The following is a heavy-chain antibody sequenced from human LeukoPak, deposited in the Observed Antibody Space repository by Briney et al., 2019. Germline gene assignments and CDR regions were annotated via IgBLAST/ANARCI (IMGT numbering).Heavy chain of an antibody. CDR3: ASMSSGWRSYYYYYGMDV. D-gene: IGHD6-19*01. J-gene: IGHJ6*02. V-gene: IGHV4-4*02. Sequence: SGTLSLTCAVSGGSISSSNWWRWVRQPPGKGLEWIGEIYHSGSTNYNPSLKSRVTISVDKSKNQFSLKLSSVTAADTAVYYCASMSSGWRSYYYYYGMDVWGQGTTVTVSS. CDR2: IYHSGST. CDR1: GGSISSSNW.